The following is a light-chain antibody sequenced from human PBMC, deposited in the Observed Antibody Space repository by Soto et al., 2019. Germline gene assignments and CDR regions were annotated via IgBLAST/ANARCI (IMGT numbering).Light chain of an antibody. CDR2: GAS. J-gene: IGKJ5*01. CDR1: QSVSSN. V-gene: IGKV3-15*01. CDR3: QQYNGWPLIT. Sequence: EIVMTQSPATLSVSPGERAPLSCRASQSVSSNLAWYQQKPGQAPRLLIYGASTRATGIPARFSGSGSGTEFTLTISSLQSEDFAVYYCQQYNGWPLITFGQGTRLEIK.